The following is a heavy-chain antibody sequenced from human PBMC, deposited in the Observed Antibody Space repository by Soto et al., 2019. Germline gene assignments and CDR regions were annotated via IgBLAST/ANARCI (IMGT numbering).Heavy chain of an antibody. V-gene: IGHV1-69*06. CDR3: ARLIPGSYDAFDI. CDR1: GGTFSSYA. D-gene: IGHD6-6*01. Sequence: SVKVSFKASGGTFSSYAISWLRQAPGQGLEWMGGIIPIFGTANYAQKFQGRVTITADKSTSTAYMELSSLRSEDTAVYYCARLIPGSYDAFDIWGQGTMVTVSS. CDR2: IIPIFGTA. J-gene: IGHJ3*02.